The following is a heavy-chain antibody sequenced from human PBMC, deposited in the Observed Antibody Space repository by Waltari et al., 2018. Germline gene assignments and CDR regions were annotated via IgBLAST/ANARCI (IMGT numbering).Heavy chain of an antibody. Sequence: EVQLLESGGGLVQPGGSLRLSCASSGFTCSSYAMSWVLQAPGKGLEWVSAISGSGGITYYADSVKGRFTISRDNSKNTLYLQMNSLRAEDTAVYYCAKVDLFVVPAAMVDYWGQGTLVTVSS. CDR2: ISGSGGIT. J-gene: IGHJ4*02. CDR3: AKVDLFVVPAAMVDY. CDR1: GFTCSSYA. D-gene: IGHD2-2*01. V-gene: IGHV3-23*01.